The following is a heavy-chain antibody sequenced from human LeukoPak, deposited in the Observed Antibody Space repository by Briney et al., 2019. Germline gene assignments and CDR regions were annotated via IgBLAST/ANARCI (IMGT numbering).Heavy chain of an antibody. D-gene: IGHD3-22*01. CDR1: GFTFSDYY. J-gene: IGHJ4*02. CDR3: ARDRSYYDSSGYF. CDR2: ISSSDSTI. Sequence: GGSLRLSCAASGFTFSDYYMSWIRQAPGKGLEWVSYISSSDSTIYYADSVKGRFTISRDNAKNSLYLQMNSLRAEDTAVYFCARDRSYYDSSGYFWGQGTLVTVSS. V-gene: IGHV3-11*01.